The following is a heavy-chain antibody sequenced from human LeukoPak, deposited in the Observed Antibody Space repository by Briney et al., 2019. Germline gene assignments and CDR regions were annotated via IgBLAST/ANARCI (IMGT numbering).Heavy chain of an antibody. D-gene: IGHD2-2*01. CDR1: GFTFSGYW. J-gene: IGHJ4*02. CDR3: AKGLIVVVPAASYLDY. Sequence: GGSLRLSCAASGFTFSGYWMSWVRQAPGKGLEWVANIKQDGSEKYYVDSVKGRFTISRDNAKNSLYLQMNSQRAEDTAVYYCAKGLIVVVPAASYLDYWGQGTLVTVSS. CDR2: IKQDGSEK. V-gene: IGHV3-7*01.